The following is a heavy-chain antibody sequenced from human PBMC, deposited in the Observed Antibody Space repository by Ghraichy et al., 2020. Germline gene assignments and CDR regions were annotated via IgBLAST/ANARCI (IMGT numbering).Heavy chain of an antibody. CDR3: ARVGGITDAFDI. D-gene: IGHD3-22*01. Sequence: SETLSHTCTVSGGSISSYYWSWIRQPPGKGLEWIGYIYYSGSTNYNPSLKSRVTISVDTSKNQFSLKLSSVTAADTAVYYCARVGGITDAFDIWGQGTMVTVSS. CDR2: IYYSGST. CDR1: GGSISSYY. J-gene: IGHJ3*02. V-gene: IGHV4-59*01.